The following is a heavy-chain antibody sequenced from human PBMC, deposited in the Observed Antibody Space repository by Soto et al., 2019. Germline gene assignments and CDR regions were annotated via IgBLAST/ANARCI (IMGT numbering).Heavy chain of an antibody. Sequence: EVQLVESGGGLVQPGGSLRLSCAASGFTFSSYDMHWVRQPTGKGLEWVSTVAIDGDTYYPGSVKGRFTISRKHAKNSLYREMNSLRAEDTAVYYCARGWGFSSWGQGTLVTVSA. D-gene: IGHD2-21*01. CDR1: GFTFSSYD. CDR2: VAIDGDT. J-gene: IGHJ4*02. CDR3: ARGWGFSS. V-gene: IGHV3-13*01.